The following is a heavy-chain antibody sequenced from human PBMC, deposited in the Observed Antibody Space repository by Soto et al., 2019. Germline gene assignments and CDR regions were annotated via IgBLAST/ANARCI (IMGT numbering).Heavy chain of an antibody. V-gene: IGHV3-48*03. Sequence: GGSLRLSCAASGFTFSSYEMNWVRHAPGKGLEWVSHISSSGSTIYYAASVKGRFTISRDNAKNSLYLQMNSLKAEDTAVYYCARAGITVFGVVSSHYCDYWGQGA. D-gene: IGHD3-3*01. CDR1: GFTFSSYE. CDR2: ISSSGSTI. J-gene: IGHJ4*02. CDR3: ARAGITVFGVVSSHYCDY.